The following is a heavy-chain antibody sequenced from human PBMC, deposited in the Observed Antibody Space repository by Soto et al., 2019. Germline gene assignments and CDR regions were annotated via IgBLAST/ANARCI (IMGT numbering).Heavy chain of an antibody. J-gene: IGHJ4*02. D-gene: IGHD3-16*01. CDR3: ARDGRGLGKLSLFEY. V-gene: IGHV3-53*01. CDR1: GLTVSSSY. Sequence: GGSLRLSCAASGLTVSSSYMSWVRQAPGKGLQWVSVIYSAGSTHYADSVKGRFTISSDRSKNTLYLQMNSLRIEDTAVYYCARDGRGLGKLSLFEYWGQGTLVTVSS. CDR2: IYSAGST.